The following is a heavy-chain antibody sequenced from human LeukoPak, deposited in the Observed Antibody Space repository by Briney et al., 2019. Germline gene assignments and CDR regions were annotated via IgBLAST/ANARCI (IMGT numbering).Heavy chain of an antibody. D-gene: IGHD3-22*01. CDR2: IESKTDGGTT. V-gene: IGHV3-15*04. Sequence: GGSLRLSRAASGFTFSNAWMSWVRQAPGKGLEWVGRIESKTDGGTTDYAAPVKGRFTISRDDSKNTLYLQMNSLKTEDTAVYYCTTLRFTTYYFDYWGQGTLVTVSS. J-gene: IGHJ4*02. CDR3: TTLRFTTYYFDY. CDR1: GFTFSNAW.